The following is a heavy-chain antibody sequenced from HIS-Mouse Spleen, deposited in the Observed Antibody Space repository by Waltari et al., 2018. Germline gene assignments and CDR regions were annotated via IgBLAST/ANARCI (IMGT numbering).Heavy chain of an antibody. Sequence: QVQLVQSGAEVKKPGASVKVSCKASGYTFTSYDINWVRQATGKGLEWMGWMNRNKGNTGYAQKCQGRVTMTRNTSISTAYMGLSSLRSEDTAVYYCARGSSSGSYWYYYYGMDVWGQGTTVTVSS. CDR3: ARGSSSGSYWYYYYGMDV. J-gene: IGHJ6*02. CDR1: GYTFTSYD. D-gene: IGHD1-26*01. V-gene: IGHV1-8*01. CDR2: MNRNKGNT.